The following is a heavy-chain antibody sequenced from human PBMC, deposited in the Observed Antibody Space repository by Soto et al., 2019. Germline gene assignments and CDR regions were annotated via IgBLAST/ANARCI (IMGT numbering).Heavy chain of an antibody. J-gene: IGHJ6*02. CDR1: GFTFSSYG. CDR2: ISYDGSNK. Sequence: QVQLVESGGGVVQPGRSLRLSCAASGFTFSSYGMHWVRQAPGKGLEWVAVISYDGSNKYYADSVKGRFTISRDNSKNTLYLQMNSLRAEDTAVYYCAKDRKPYGSGYYYYYGMDVWGQGTTVTVSS. D-gene: IGHD3-10*01. CDR3: AKDRKPYGSGYYYYYGMDV. V-gene: IGHV3-30*18.